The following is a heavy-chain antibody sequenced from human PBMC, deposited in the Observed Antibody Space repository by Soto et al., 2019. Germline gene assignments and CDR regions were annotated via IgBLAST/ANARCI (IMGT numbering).Heavy chain of an antibody. Sequence: GASVKVSCKASGYTFTGYYMHWVRQAPGQGLEWIGWINPNSGGTNYAQKFQGRVTMTRDTSISTAYMELSRLRSDDTAVYYCACMVRGPWAFFDYWGQGTLVTVSS. J-gene: IGHJ4*02. V-gene: IGHV1-2*02. CDR1: GYTFTGYY. CDR3: ACMVRGPWAFFDY. D-gene: IGHD3-10*01. CDR2: INPNSGGT.